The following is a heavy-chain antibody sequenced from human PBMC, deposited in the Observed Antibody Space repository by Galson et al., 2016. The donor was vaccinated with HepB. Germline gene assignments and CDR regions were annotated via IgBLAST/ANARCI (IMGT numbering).Heavy chain of an antibody. CDR3: ASHTREQFGSGSHEFDY. V-gene: IGHV1-69*13. CDR2: IIPMFDTP. Sequence: SVKVSCKASGGSFRSFAINWVRQAPGQGLEWLGRIIPMFDTPKYAWPFQVSVPLTAAASPSPAYMDLSSLRSADTAVYYCASHTREQFGSGSHEFDYWGQGTLVTVSS. J-gene: IGHJ4*02. D-gene: IGHD3-10*01. CDR1: GGSFRSFA.